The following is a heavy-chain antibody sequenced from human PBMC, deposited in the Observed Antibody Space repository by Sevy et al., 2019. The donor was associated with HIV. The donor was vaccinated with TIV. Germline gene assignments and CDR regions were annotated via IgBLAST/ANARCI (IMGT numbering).Heavy chain of an antibody. V-gene: IGHV1-24*01. CDR2: FDPEDGET. CDR3: ATTKDYYDSSGSPFDY. Sequence: ASVKVSCKVSGSTLTKLSMHWVRQVPGKGLEWMVSFDPEDGETIYARKFQGGVTMTEDTSTDTAYMVLSSLRSEDTAVYYCATTKDYYDSSGSPFDYWGQGTLVTVSS. J-gene: IGHJ4*02. D-gene: IGHD3-22*01. CDR1: GSTLTKLS.